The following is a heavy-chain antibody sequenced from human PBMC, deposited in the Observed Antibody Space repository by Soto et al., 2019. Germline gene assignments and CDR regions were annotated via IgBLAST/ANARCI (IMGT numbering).Heavy chain of an antibody. J-gene: IGHJ5*01. CDR3: TGGPPKWAFDS. Sequence: ASVKVSCKASGYTFTGYAMHWVRQAPGQGLEWMGWMSPKTANTGYAQKFQGRVTMTRSTSISTAYMELSSLTSEDTAVYYCTGGPPKWAFDSWGQGTPVNV. D-gene: IGHD2-8*01. CDR2: MSPKTANT. V-gene: IGHV1-8*02. CDR1: GYTFTGYA.